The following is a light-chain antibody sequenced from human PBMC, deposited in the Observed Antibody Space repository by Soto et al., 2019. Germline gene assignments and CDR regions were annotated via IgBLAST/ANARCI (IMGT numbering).Light chain of an antibody. Sequence: QSVLTQPASVSGSPGQSITISCTGTSSDVGCYNLVSWYQQHPSKAPKLMIYEGNKRPSGVSNRFSGSKSANTASLTISGLQTEDEADYYCCSYAGTNTFVFGTGTKVTVL. V-gene: IGLV2-23*01. CDR1: SSDVGCYNL. J-gene: IGLJ1*01. CDR2: EGN. CDR3: CSYAGTNTFV.